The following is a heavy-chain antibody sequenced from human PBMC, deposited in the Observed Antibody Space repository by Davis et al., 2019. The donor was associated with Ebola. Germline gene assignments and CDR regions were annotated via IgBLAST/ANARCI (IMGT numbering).Heavy chain of an antibody. D-gene: IGHD2-8*01. CDR1: GFTFSAYR. J-gene: IGHJ5*02. CDR3: ARDAETSMVYHWFDP. V-gene: IGHV3-21*06. CDR2: ISISGTFT. Sequence: PGESLKISCAASGFTFSAYRMNWVRQAPGKGLEWVSSISISGTFTYYADSVKGRFTISRDDAKNSLFLHMNSLRADDTAVYYCARDAETSMVYHWFDPWGQGTLVTVSS.